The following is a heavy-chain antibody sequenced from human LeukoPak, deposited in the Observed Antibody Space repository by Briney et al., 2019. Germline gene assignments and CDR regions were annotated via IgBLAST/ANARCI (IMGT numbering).Heavy chain of an antibody. CDR1: GFTFNNYW. D-gene: IGHD4-11*01. J-gene: IGHJ4*02. V-gene: IGHV3-74*01. CDR3: AREEYSVRRGARLGH. Sequence: GGSLRLSCAASGFTFNNYWMHWVRQAPGKGLVWVSRINSDGSSTGYADSVRGRFTISRDTAKNTLYLQMNSVRVEDTAMYYCAREEYSVRRGARLGHWGQGTLVIVSS. CDR2: INSDGSST.